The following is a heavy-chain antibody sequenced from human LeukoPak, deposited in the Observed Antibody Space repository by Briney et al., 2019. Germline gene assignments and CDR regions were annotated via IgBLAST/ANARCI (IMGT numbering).Heavy chain of an antibody. CDR2: IKQDGSEK. V-gene: IGHV3-7*03. Sequence: GGSLRLSCAASGLTLSSYWMSWVRQAPGKGLEWVANIKQDGSEKYYVDSVKGRFTISRDNAKNSLYLQMNSLRAEDTAVYYCARIAAAGIDQWGQGTLVTVSS. D-gene: IGHD6-13*01. CDR1: GLTLSSYW. CDR3: ARIAAAGIDQ. J-gene: IGHJ4*02.